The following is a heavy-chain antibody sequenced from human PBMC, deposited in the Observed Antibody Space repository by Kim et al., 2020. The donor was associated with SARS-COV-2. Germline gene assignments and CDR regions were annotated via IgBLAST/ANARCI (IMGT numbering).Heavy chain of an antibody. J-gene: IGHJ3*02. Sequence: GRFTISRDNSKNTLYLQMNSLRAEDTAVYYCARDRIDIVVVVAATDAFDIWGQGTMVTVSS. D-gene: IGHD2-15*01. V-gene: IGHV3-30*01. CDR3: ARDRIDIVVVVAATDAFDI.